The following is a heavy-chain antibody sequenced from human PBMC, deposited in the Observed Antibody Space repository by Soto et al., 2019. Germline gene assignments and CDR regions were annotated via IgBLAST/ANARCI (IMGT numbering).Heavy chain of an antibody. D-gene: IGHD3-22*01. Sequence: ASVKFSCTASGYTFTSYGISGVRQAPGQGLEWMGWISAYNGNTNYAQKLQGRVTMTTDTSTSTVYMELRSLRSDDTAVYYCAIDAHYYDSSGHNWFDPWGQGTLVTVSS. V-gene: IGHV1-18*01. J-gene: IGHJ5*02. CDR1: GYTFTSYG. CDR3: AIDAHYYDSSGHNWFDP. CDR2: ISAYNGNT.